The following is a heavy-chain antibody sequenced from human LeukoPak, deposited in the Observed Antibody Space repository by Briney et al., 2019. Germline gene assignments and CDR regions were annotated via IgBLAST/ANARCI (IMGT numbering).Heavy chain of an antibody. J-gene: IGHJ4*02. D-gene: IGHD1-26*01. CDR3: VKDVGVGASYFDN. V-gene: IGHV3-30*02. CDR2: IRYDGSDK. CDR1: GFTFSSCG. Sequence: GGSLRLSCAASGFTFSSCGMHWVRQSPGKGLEWVAYIRYDGSDKYYIDSVKGRFTIARDDPKETLHLQMTSLSHDDTAVYFCVKDVGVGASYFDNWGQGTLVAVSS.